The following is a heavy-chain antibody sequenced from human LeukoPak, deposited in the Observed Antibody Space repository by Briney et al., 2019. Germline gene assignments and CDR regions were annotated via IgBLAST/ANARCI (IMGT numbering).Heavy chain of an antibody. CDR2: IYYSGSS. Sequence: SETLSLTCTVSGVSLSSYYLRWIRQPPRKGLDWIGTIYYSGSSNYHPSPKSRVTISVHTSKIQFSLKLSSVTAADTAVYYCARDGYSTMDVWGKGTTVTVPS. J-gene: IGHJ6*03. CDR3: ARDGYSTMDV. D-gene: IGHD6-13*01. CDR1: GVSLSSYY. V-gene: IGHV4-59*01.